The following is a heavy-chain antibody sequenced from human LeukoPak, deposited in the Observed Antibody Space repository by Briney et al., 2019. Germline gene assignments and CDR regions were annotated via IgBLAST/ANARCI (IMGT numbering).Heavy chain of an antibody. CDR2: IYTSGST. Sequence: SETLSLTCTVSGGSISSYYWSWIRQPAGKGLEWIGRIYTSGSTNYNPSLKSRVTMSVDTSKNQFSLKLSSVTAADPAVYYCARDMGLQLADPRDYWGQGTLVTVSS. D-gene: IGHD5-18*01. V-gene: IGHV4-4*07. J-gene: IGHJ4*02. CDR1: GGSISSYY. CDR3: ARDMGLQLADPRDY.